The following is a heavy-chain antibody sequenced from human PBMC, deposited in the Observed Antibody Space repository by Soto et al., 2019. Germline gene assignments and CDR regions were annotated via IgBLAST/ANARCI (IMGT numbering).Heavy chain of an antibody. J-gene: IGHJ6*02. CDR2: ISWNSGRI. V-gene: IGHV3-9*01. CDR1: GFTFDDYA. Sequence: EVQLVESGGGLVQPDGSLRLSCTAFGFTFDDYAMHWVRQAPGKGLEWVSGISWNSGRIGYADSVKGRFTISRDNAKNSLLLQMNSLRAEDTALYYCAKVTTVVTLSYYYGMDVWGQGTTVTVSS. D-gene: IGHD4-17*01. CDR3: AKVTTVVTLSYYYGMDV.